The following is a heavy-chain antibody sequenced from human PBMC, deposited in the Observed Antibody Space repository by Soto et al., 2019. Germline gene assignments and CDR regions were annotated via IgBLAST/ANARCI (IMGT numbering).Heavy chain of an antibody. J-gene: IGHJ4*02. CDR3: VRDTSLYYLVY. Sequence: ASVNVSCKVSGYTFTSYGISWVRQAPGQGLEWMGWISAYNGNTNYAQKLQGRVTMTTDTSTSTDYMELRSLRSDDTAVYYCVRDTSLYYLVYWGPGTLVTVFS. V-gene: IGHV1-18*04. CDR2: ISAYNGNT. CDR1: GYTFTSYG. D-gene: IGHD3-16*01.